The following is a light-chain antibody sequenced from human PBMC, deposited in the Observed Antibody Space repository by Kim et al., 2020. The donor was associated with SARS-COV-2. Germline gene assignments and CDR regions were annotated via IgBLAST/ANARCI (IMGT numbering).Light chain of an antibody. J-gene: IGLJ2*01. CDR2: QDN. CDR1: KLGDKF. V-gene: IGLV3-1*01. Sequence: SYELTQPPSVSVSPRQTASITCSGDKLGDKFTCWYQQRPGQSLVLVIYQDNKRPSGIPERFSGSNSGSTATLTISGTQAMDEADYYCQAWDSTTVVFGGGTQLTVL. CDR3: QAWDSTTVV.